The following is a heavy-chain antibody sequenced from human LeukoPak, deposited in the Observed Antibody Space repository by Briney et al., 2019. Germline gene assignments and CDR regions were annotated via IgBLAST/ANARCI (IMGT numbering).Heavy chain of an antibody. V-gene: IGHV4-59*01. J-gene: IGHJ5*02. CDR2: IYYSGST. CDR1: GGSISSYY. Sequence: SETLSLTCTVSGGSISSYYWSWIRQPPGKGLEWIGYIYYSGSTNYNPSLKSRVTISVDTSKNQFSLKLSSVTAADTAVYYCARDNGYYDILTGHTPNWLDPWGQGTLVTVSS. CDR3: ARDNGYYDILTGHTPNWLDP. D-gene: IGHD3-9*01.